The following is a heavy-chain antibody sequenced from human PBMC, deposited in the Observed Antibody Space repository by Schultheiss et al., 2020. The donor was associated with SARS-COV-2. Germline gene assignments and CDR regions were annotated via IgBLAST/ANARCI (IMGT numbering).Heavy chain of an antibody. CDR1: SASISSGDYY. V-gene: IGHV4-30-4*01. Sequence: SETLSLTCTVSSASISSGDYYWSWIRQPPGKGLEWIGYIHHSGSTYYNSPLRSRVTISADTSKDKFSLKLNSVTAADTAVYYCARVLMVTASRADAFDIWGQGKMVTVSS. CDR2: IHHSGST. J-gene: IGHJ3*02. CDR3: ARVLMVTASRADAFDI. D-gene: IGHD2-21*02.